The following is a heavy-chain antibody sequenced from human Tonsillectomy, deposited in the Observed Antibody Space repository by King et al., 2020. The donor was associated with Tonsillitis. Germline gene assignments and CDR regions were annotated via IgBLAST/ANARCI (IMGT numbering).Heavy chain of an antibody. D-gene: IGHD5-18*01. CDR3: AKEISTDVDTSMVDAFDI. CDR1: GGSISRDY. J-gene: IGHJ3*02. V-gene: IGHV4-59*01. CDR2: IYDSGST. Sequence: QLQLQESGPGLVKPSETLSLTCTVSGGSISRDYWSWIRQPPGKGLEWIANIYDSGSTNYNPSLKSRVTISIDTSNNQFSLRLSSVTAADTAVYYCAKEISTDVDTSMVDAFDIWGQGTMVTVSS.